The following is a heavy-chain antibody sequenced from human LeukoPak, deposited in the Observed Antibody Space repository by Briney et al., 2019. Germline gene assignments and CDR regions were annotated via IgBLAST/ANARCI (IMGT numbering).Heavy chain of an antibody. V-gene: IGHV4-59*01. J-gene: IGHJ3*02. CDR1: GGSISSYY. D-gene: IGHD3-9*01. CDR3: ARGYYDILTGYYFAAFDI. Sequence: SETLSLTCTVSGGSISSYYWSWIRQPPGKGLEWIGYIYYSGSTNYNPSLKSRVTISVDTSKNQFSLKLSSVTAADTAVYYCARGYYDILTGYYFAAFDIWGQGTMVTVSS. CDR2: IYYSGST.